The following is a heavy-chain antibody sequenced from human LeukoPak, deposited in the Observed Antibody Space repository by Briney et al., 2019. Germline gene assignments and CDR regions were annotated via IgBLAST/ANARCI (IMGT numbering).Heavy chain of an antibody. Sequence: GGSLRLSCAASGFTFSSYGMHWVRQAPGKGLVWVSRINSDGSSIRNADSVKGRLTISRDNAKNTLYLQMNSLRAEDTAVYYCARGSSTSYYYHGMDVWGQGTTVTVSS. CDR3: ARGSSTSYYYHGMDV. D-gene: IGHD2-2*01. CDR2: INSDGSSI. J-gene: IGHJ6*02. V-gene: IGHV3-74*01. CDR1: GFTFSSYG.